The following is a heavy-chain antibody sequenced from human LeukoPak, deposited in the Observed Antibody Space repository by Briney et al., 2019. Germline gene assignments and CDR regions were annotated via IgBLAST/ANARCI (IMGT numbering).Heavy chain of an antibody. V-gene: IGHV4-59*01. D-gene: IGHD2-2*01. CDR1: GGSISSYY. CDR3: AGYPLLLGAIDY. J-gene: IGHJ4*02. Sequence: SETLSLTCTVSGGSISSYYWSWIRQPPGKGLEWIGYIYYSGSTNYNPSLKSRVTISVDTSKNQFSLKLSSVTAADTAVYYCAGYPLLLGAIDYWGQGTLVTVSS. CDR2: IYYSGST.